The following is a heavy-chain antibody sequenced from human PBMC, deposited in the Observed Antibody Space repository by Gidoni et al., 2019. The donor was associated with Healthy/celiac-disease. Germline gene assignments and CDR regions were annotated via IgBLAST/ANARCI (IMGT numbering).Heavy chain of an antibody. CDR2: IYTSGST. J-gene: IGHJ6*02. CDR1: GGSISSGSYY. CDR3: AREREDSTDPGMDV. V-gene: IGHV4-61*02. D-gene: IGHD3-22*01. Sequence: QVQLQESGPGLVKPSQTLSLTCTVSGGSISSGSYYWSWIRQPAGKGLEWIGRIYTSGSTNYNPSLKSRVTMSVDTSKNQFSLKLSSVTAADTAVYYCAREREDSTDPGMDVWGQGTTVTVSS.